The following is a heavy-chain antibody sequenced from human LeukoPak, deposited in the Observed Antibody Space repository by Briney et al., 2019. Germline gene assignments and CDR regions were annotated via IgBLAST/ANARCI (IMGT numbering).Heavy chain of an antibody. Sequence: SETLSLACTVSSGSISSSNYYWGWIRQPPGKGLEWIGSTCYSGSTYYNPSLKSRVTISLDTSKNQFSLKLSSVTAADTAVYYCARDLKCPTYYRNWFDPWGQGTLVTVSS. J-gene: IGHJ5*02. CDR2: TCYSGST. CDR3: ARDLKCPTYYRNWFDP. V-gene: IGHV4-39*07. D-gene: IGHD3-10*01. CDR1: SGSISSSNYY.